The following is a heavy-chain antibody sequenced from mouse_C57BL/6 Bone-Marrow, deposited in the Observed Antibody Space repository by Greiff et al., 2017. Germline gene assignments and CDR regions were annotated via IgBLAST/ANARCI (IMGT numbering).Heavy chain of an antibody. CDR2: IHPNSGST. Sequence: VQLQQPGAELVKPGASVKLSCKASGYTFTSYWMHWVKQRPGQGLEWIGMIHPNSGSTNYNEKFKSKATLTVDKSSSPAYMQLSSLTSEDSAVYYCARYGYYWYFDVWGTGTTVTVSS. J-gene: IGHJ1*03. CDR1: GYTFTSYW. V-gene: IGHV1-64*01. D-gene: IGHD2-2*01. CDR3: ARYGYYWYFDV.